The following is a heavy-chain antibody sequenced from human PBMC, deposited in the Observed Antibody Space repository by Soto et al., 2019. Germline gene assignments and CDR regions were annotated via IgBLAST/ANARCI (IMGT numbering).Heavy chain of an antibody. V-gene: IGHV3-21*01. D-gene: IGHD3-16*01. J-gene: IGHJ6*02. CDR3: ARDPPGVVMLGMDV. CDR2: ISSSSSYI. Sequence: PGGSLRLSCAASGFTFSSYSMNWVRQAPGKGLEGVSSISSSSSYIYYADSVKGRFTISRDNSKNSLYLQMNSLRAEDTAVYYCARDPPGVVMLGMDVWGQGTKVTVSS. CDR1: GFTFSSYS.